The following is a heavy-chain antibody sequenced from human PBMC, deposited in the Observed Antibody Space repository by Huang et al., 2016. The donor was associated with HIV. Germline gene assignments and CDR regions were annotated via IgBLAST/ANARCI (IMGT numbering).Heavy chain of an antibody. D-gene: IGHD3-9*01. J-gene: IGHJ4*02. V-gene: IGHV1-24*01. CDR2: FEPEIGET. Sequence: QVQLVQSRAEVKKPGASVKVSCKVSEYTLTELSIHWVRQPPWKGLEWMGGFEPEIGETIYAQKFQGRVNMTEDTSTETAFIELSGLSPEDTAVYYCATGFDVFFDFWGQGTLVTVSS. CDR3: ATGFDVFFDF. CDR1: EYTLTELS.